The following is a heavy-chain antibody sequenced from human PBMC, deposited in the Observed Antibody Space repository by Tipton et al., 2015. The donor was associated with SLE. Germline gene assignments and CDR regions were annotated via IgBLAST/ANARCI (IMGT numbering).Heavy chain of an antibody. V-gene: IGHV1-69*18. Sequence: QVQLVQSGAEVKKPGASVRVSCKASGYTFTSYYMHWVRQAPGQGLEWMGRSIPIFGTVNYAQKFQGRVTIIADESTSTAYMELSSLRSEDMAVYYCARSGYSSGRNWFDPWGQGTLVTVSS. CDR2: SIPIFGTV. D-gene: IGHD6-19*01. CDR1: GYTFTSYY. CDR3: ARSGYSSGRNWFDP. J-gene: IGHJ5*02.